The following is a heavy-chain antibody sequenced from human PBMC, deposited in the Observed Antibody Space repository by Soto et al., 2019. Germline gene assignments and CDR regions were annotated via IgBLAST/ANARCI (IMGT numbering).Heavy chain of an antibody. CDR2: IISSSRTI. CDR1: GFTFSSYS. CDR3: AASLSGYEGGMGY. D-gene: IGHD5-12*01. J-gene: IGHJ4*02. V-gene: IGHV3-48*02. Sequence: EVQLVESGGGLVQPGGSLRLSCAASGFTFSSYSMNWVRQAPGKGLEWVSYIISSSRTIYYAESVKGRFTISRDNAKNSLYLQMDSLRDEDTAVYYCAASLSGYEGGMGYLGQGTLVTVSS.